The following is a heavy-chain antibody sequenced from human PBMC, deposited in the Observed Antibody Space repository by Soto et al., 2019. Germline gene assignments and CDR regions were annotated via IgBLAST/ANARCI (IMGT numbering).Heavy chain of an antibody. CDR3: ARDRYGDYVFDY. J-gene: IGHJ4*02. V-gene: IGHV4-30-4*01. Sequence: PSETLSLTCTVSDNSINKPHYYWSWIRQSPGKGLEWIGYIYYSGSTYYNPSLQSRVTISVDTSKNQFSLKLSSVTAADTAVYYCARDRYGDYVFDYWGQGTLVTVSS. CDR2: IYYSGST. CDR1: DNSINKPHYY. D-gene: IGHD4-17*01.